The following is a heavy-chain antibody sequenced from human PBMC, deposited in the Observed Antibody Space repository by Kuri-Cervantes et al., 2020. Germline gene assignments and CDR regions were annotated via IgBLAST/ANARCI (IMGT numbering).Heavy chain of an antibody. J-gene: IGHJ6*02. V-gene: IGHV3-23*01. CDR1: GFTFSSYA. CDR2: ISGGGGGT. D-gene: IGHD4-11*01. CDR3: ARGMTTEDYYYYGMDV. Sequence: EGSQRLSCAASGFTFSSYAMSWVRQAPGKGLEWVSAISGGGGGTYYADSVKGRFTISRDNAKNSLYLQMNSLRDEDTAVYYCARGMTTEDYYYYGMDVWGQGTTVTVSS.